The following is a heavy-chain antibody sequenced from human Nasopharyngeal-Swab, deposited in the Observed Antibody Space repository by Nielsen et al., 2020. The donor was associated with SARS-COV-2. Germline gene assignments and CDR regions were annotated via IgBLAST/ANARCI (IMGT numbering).Heavy chain of an antibody. D-gene: IGHD2-2*01. Sequence: SVKVSCKASGYTFTSYYMHWVRQAPGQGLEWMGIINPSGGSTSYAQKFRGRVTMTRDTSTSTVYMELSSLRSEDTAVYYCARDPYCSSTSCYPRVYYYYMDVWGKGTTVTVSS. CDR1: GYTFTSYY. V-gene: IGHV1-46*01. J-gene: IGHJ6*03. CDR3: ARDPYCSSTSCYPRVYYYYMDV. CDR2: INPSGGST.